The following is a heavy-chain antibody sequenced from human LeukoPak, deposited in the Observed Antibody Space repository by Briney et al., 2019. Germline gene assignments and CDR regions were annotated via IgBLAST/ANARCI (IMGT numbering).Heavy chain of an antibody. J-gene: IGHJ3*01. V-gene: IGHV4-59*01. Sequence: PSETLSLTCTVSGGSISSYYWSWIRQPPGKGLEWIGYVYYSGSTNYSPSLKSRVTISVDTSKNQFSLKLTSVTAADTAVYYCARSHDYSTSLAFDVWGQGTMVTVSS. CDR1: GGSISSYY. D-gene: IGHD4-11*01. CDR3: ARSHDYSTSLAFDV. CDR2: VYYSGST.